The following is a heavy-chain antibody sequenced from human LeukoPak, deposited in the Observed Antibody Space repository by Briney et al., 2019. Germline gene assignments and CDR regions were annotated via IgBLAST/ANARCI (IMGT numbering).Heavy chain of an antibody. CDR2: INHSGTT. V-gene: IGHV4-34*01. Sequence: TSETLSLTCAVSDGTFRGYYWTWIRQPPGKGLEWIGEINHSGTTNYNPSLKTRVTMSVDTSKDQLSLKLTSVIAAHTAVCYCARGVFVKNIHGGGVGTFFDSWGQGSLVTVSS. CDR3: ARGVFVKNIHGGGVGTFFDS. D-gene: IGHD3-16*01. J-gene: IGHJ4*02. CDR1: DGTFRGYY.